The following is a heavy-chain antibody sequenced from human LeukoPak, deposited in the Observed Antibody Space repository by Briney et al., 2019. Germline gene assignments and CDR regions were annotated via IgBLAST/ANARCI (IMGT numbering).Heavy chain of an antibody. D-gene: IGHD3-10*01. J-gene: IGHJ4*02. V-gene: IGHV3-7*01. CDR3: ARAGSHWHYVY. CDR2: IKQDGSER. Sequence: GGSLRLSCAASGFTFSGFSMSWVRQSPTKGLEWVANIKQDGSERYYVDSVKGRFTISRDNAKNSLSLQVNNLRVEDTAVYYCARAGSHWHYVYWGQGTVVTVSS. CDR1: GFTFSGFS.